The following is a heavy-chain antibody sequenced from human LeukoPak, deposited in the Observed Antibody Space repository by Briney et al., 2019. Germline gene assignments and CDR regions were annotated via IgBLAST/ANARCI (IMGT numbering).Heavy chain of an antibody. Sequence: HPGGSLRLSCAASGFTFSSYGMHWVRQAPGKGLEWVAVISYDGSNKYYADSVKGRFTISRDNSKNTLYLQMNSLRAEDTAVYYCAKMHITGTTAAYYFDYWGQGTLVTVSS. D-gene: IGHD1-20*01. V-gene: IGHV3-30*18. J-gene: IGHJ4*02. CDR2: ISYDGSNK. CDR1: GFTFSSYG. CDR3: AKMHITGTTAAYYFDY.